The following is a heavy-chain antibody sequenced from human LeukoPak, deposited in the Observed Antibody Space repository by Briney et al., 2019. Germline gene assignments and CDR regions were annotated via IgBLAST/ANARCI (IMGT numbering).Heavy chain of an antibody. D-gene: IGHD6-19*01. Sequence: ASVKVSCKASGGTFSSYAISWVRQAPGQGLEWMGRIIPILGIANYAQKFQGRATITADKSTSTAYMELSNLRSEDTAVYYCAISTIAVPGTDFDYWGQGTLVTVSS. CDR2: IIPILGIA. CDR3: AISTIAVPGTDFDY. V-gene: IGHV1-69*04. J-gene: IGHJ4*02. CDR1: GGTFSSYA.